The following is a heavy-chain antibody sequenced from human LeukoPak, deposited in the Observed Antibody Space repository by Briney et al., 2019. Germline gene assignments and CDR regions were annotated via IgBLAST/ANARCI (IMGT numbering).Heavy chain of an antibody. D-gene: IGHD6-19*01. CDR3: ARGRMAGTYVFDS. J-gene: IGHJ4*02. Sequence: SVKVSCKASGGTFSSYAISWVRQAPGQGLEWMGGIIPIFGTANYAQKFQGRVTITADESTSTAYMELSSLRSGDTAVYYCARGRMAGTYVFDSWGQGTLVTVSS. CDR2: IIPIFGTA. V-gene: IGHV1-69*13. CDR1: GGTFSSYA.